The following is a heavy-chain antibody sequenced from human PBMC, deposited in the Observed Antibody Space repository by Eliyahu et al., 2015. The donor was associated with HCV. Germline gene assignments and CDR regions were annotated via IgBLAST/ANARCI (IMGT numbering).Heavy chain of an antibody. J-gene: IGHJ3*02. CDR2: IRYXGTNK. CDR1: GFTFXXYG. Sequence: QVQLVESGGGVVXPGGSLXLSXXXSGFTFXXYGMHWVRQAPGKGLEWVAFIRYXGTNKYYADXVKGRFTISRDNSKNTLYLQMNSLRAEDTAVYYCAKDLYTSGRPSWVFDIWGQGTMVTVSS. D-gene: IGHD6-19*01. CDR3: AKDLYTSGRPSWVFDI. V-gene: IGHV3-30*02.